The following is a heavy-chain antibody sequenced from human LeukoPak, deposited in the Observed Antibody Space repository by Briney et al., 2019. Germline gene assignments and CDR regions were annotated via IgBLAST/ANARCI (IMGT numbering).Heavy chain of an antibody. J-gene: IGHJ4*02. CDR3: ARANMITFPGTFGY. Sequence: PGGSLRLSCAASGFTFSSYWMSWVRQAPGKGLEWVANIKQDGSEKYYVDSVKGRFTISRDNAKNSLYLQMNSLRDEDTAVHYCARANMITFPGTFGYWGQGTLVTVSS. CDR2: IKQDGSEK. D-gene: IGHD3-16*01. CDR1: GFTFSSYW. V-gene: IGHV3-7*01.